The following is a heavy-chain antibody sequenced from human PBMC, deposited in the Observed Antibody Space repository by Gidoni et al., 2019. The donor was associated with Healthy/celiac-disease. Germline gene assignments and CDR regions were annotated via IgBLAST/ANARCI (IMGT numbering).Heavy chain of an antibody. CDR1: GFTVSSNY. V-gene: IGHV3-66*04. J-gene: IGHJ4*02. Sequence: EVQLVESGGGLVQPGGSLRLSCAASGFTVSSNYMSWVRQAPGKGLGWVSVIYSGGSTYYADSVKGRFTISRDNSKNTLYLQMNSLRAEDTAVYYCARQVHNIVRIAARRRDYWGQGTLVTVSS. CDR2: IYSGGST. D-gene: IGHD6-6*01. CDR3: ARQVHNIVRIAARRRDY.